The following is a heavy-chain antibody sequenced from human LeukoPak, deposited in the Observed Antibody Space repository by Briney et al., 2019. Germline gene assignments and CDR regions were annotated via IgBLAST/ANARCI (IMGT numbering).Heavy chain of an antibody. Sequence: GGSLRLSCAASGFTFSNYAMHWVRQAPGKGLEWVAVISYDGSNKYYADSVKGRFTISRDNSKNTLYLQMNSLRAEDTAVYYCARSSYMVTFDYGGQGTLVTVSA. CDR1: GFTFSNYA. D-gene: IGHD5-18*01. CDR3: ARSSYMVTFDY. V-gene: IGHV3-30*04. CDR2: ISYDGSNK. J-gene: IGHJ4*02.